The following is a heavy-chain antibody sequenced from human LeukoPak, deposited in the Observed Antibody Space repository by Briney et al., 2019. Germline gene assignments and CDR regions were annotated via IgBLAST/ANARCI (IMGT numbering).Heavy chain of an antibody. J-gene: IGHJ4*02. V-gene: IGHV3-43*01. CDR3: ARERGRLTDY. CDR2: ITWDGGAT. CDR1: GFIFNEYT. Sequence: GGSLRLSCVAAGFIFNEYTMHWVRQAPGKGLEWVSIITWDGGATFYADSVKGRFTISRDNRKNSLHLQMSRLTPDDSALYYCARERGRLTDYWGQGTLVTVSS. D-gene: IGHD3-16*01.